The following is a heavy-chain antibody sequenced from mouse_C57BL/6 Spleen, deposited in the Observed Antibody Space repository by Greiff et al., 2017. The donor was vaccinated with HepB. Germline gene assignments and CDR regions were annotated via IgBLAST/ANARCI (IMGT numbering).Heavy chain of an antibody. CDR1: GFSFTSYG. V-gene: IGHV2-3*01. J-gene: IGHJ3*01. Sequence: VMLVESGPGLVAPAQSLSITCTVSGFSFTSYGVSWVRQPPGKGLEWLGEIWGDGSTNYHSAVIIRLSISKDNAKSQVFLKLNSLRTDDTATYYCARVYDGYYVPFAYWGQGTLVTVSA. CDR3: ARVYDGYYVPFAY. D-gene: IGHD2-3*01. CDR2: IWGDGST.